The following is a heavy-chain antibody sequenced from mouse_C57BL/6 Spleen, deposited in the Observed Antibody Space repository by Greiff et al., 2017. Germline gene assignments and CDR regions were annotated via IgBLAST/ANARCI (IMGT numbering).Heavy chain of an antibody. D-gene: IGHD2-2*01. V-gene: IGHV1-55*01. J-gene: IGHJ2*01. CDR3: ARREGYYGYGVDY. CDR1: GYTFTSCW. CDR2: FYPGSGSN. Sequence: QVQLKQPGAELVKPGASVKMSCKASGYTFTSCWITWVKQRPGQGLEWIGDFYPGSGSNNYNEKFKSKATLTVDTSSSTAYMQLSSLTSEDSAVDYCARREGYYGYGVDYWGQGTTLTVSS.